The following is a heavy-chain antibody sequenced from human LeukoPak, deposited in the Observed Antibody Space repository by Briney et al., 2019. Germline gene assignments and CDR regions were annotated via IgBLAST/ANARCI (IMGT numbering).Heavy chain of an antibody. Sequence: GGSLRLSCAASGFTFDDYAMHWVRQAPGKGLEWVSGISWNSGSIGYADSVKGRFTISRDNAKNSLYLQMNSLRAEDTALYYCAKDHSYDFWSGYIAPYYYYGMDVWGQGTTVTVSS. CDR1: GFTFDDYA. D-gene: IGHD3-3*01. CDR3: AKDHSYDFWSGYIAPYYYYGMDV. V-gene: IGHV3-9*01. CDR2: ISWNSGSI. J-gene: IGHJ6*02.